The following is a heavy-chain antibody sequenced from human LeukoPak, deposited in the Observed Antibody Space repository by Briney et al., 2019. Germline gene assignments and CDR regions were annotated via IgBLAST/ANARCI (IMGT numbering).Heavy chain of an antibody. Sequence: GGSLRLSCAASGFIFSDYYMSWIRQAPGKGLEWVSYITSDNTVYYADSVKGRFTISRDNPKNSIYLQMNSLRYEDTAFYYCARVVSSRSAVGFGPWGQGTLVTASS. CDR3: ARVVSSRSAVGFGP. V-gene: IGHV3-11*01. D-gene: IGHD5/OR15-5a*01. CDR2: ITSDNTV. CDR1: GFIFSDYY. J-gene: IGHJ5*02.